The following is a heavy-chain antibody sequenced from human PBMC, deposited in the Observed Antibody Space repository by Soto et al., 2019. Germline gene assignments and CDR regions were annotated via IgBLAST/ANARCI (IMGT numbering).Heavy chain of an antibody. V-gene: IGHV3-23*01. D-gene: IGHD1-26*01. Sequence: EVQLLESGGGLVQPGGSLRLSCAASGFTFSSYAMRWVRQAPVKGLEWVSAISGSGGSTSYADSVKGRFTISRDNSKNTLYLQMTSLRAEDTAVDYCARRGSGSYYDYWGQGTLVTVSS. CDR2: ISGSGGST. CDR3: ARRGSGSYYDY. J-gene: IGHJ4*02. CDR1: GFTFSSYA.